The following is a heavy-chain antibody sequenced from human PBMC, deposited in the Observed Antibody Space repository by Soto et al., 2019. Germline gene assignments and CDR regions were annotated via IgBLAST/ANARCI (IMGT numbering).Heavy chain of an antibody. D-gene: IGHD6-6*01. CDR2: INPNSGGT. Sequence: ASVKVSCKASGYTFTGYYMHWVRQAPGQGLEWMGWINPNSGGTNYAQKFQGWVTMTRDTSISTAYMELSRLRSDDTAVYYCARDTGQLGVHDPSDYWGQGTLVNVSS. CDR1: GYTFTGYY. V-gene: IGHV1-2*04. CDR3: ARDTGQLGVHDPSDY. J-gene: IGHJ4*02.